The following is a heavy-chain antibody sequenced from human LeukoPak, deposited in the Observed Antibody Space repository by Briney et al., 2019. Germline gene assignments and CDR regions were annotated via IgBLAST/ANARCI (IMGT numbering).Heavy chain of an antibody. Sequence: GGSLRLSCEASGFTFGSYAMYWVRQALGKGLEWVAGIFGSSGSAHYADSAKGRFTISRDNSKNTVYLQINSLRAEDTAVYYCGKTTTGYSSGQKPAWPVDYWGQGTLVTVSS. D-gene: IGHD6-19*01. CDR1: GFTFGSYA. J-gene: IGHJ4*02. CDR2: IFGSSGSA. CDR3: GKTTTGYSSGQKPAWPVDY. V-gene: IGHV3-23*01.